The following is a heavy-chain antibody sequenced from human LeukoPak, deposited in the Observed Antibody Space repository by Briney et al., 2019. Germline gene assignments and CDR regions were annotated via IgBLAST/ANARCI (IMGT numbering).Heavy chain of an antibody. CDR2: IYYSGST. J-gene: IGHJ4*02. D-gene: IGHD3-22*01. V-gene: IGHV4-39*01. CDR3: ARLYYYDSSGYPDY. Sequence: KPSETLSLTCTVSGGSISSSSYYWGWIRQPPGKGLEWIGSIYYSGSTYYNPSLKSRVTISVDTSKNQFSLKLSSVTAADTAVYYCARLYYYDSSGYPDYWGQGTLVTVSS. CDR1: GGSISSSSYY.